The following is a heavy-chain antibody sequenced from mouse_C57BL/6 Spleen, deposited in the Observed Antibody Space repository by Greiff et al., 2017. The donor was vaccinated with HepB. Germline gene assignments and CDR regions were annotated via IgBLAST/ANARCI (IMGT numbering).Heavy chain of an antibody. J-gene: IGHJ4*01. CDR2: IDPSDSYT. CDR3: ARAHYYGSSYDYAMDY. D-gene: IGHD1-1*01. CDR1: GYTFTSYW. V-gene: IGHV1-69*01. Sequence: QVQLQQPGAELVMPGASVKLSCKASGYTFTSYWMHWVKQRPGQGLEWIGEIDPSDSYTNYNQKFKGKSTLTVDKSSSTAYMQLSSLTSEDSAVYYCARAHYYGSSYDYAMDYWGQGTSVTVSS.